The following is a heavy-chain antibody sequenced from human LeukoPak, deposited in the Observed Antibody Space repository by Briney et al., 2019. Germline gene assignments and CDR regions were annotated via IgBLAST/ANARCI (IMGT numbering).Heavy chain of an antibody. Sequence: AETLSLTCTVSGGYISSTSYLWGWVRQPPGEGLEWIVGIYHGGRTFYNPSLKSRVTVSADTSKNHISLTVRSVTAADTAVYYCARQIPNERGYYQYYFDYWGQGTLVTVSS. J-gene: IGHJ4*02. D-gene: IGHD3-22*01. V-gene: IGHV4-39*01. CDR1: GGYISSTSYL. CDR3: ARQIPNERGYYQYYFDY. CDR2: IYHGGRT.